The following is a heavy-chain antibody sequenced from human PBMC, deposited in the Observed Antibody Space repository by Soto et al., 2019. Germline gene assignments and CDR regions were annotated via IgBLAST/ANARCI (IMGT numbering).Heavy chain of an antibody. J-gene: IGHJ6*04. Sequence: PGGSLRLSCAASGFTFSSYGMHWVRQAPGKGLEWVAVLSYDGSNKYYADSVKGRFTISRDNSKNTLYLQMNSLRAEDTAVYYCAKDLTGYSCYDLINYYYYYGMDVWGKGTTVTVSS. CDR3: AKDLTGYSCYDLINYYYYYGMDV. D-gene: IGHD5-12*01. CDR1: GFTFSSYG. V-gene: IGHV3-30*18. CDR2: LSYDGSNK.